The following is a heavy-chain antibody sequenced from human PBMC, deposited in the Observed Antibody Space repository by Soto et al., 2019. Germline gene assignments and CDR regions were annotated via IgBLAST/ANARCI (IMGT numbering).Heavy chain of an antibody. CDR3: ANDXIWNYDILTGKIPPLWY. Sequence: GESLKISCKGSGYSFTIYWIGWVRQMPGKGLEWMGIIYPGDSDTRYSPSFQGQVTISADKSISTAYLQWSSLRAEDTAVYYCANDXIWNYDILTGKIPPLWYWGPGTLVTVSS. CDR1: GYSFTIYW. D-gene: IGHD3-9*01. J-gene: IGHJ4*02. CDR2: IYPGDSDT. V-gene: IGHV5-51*01.